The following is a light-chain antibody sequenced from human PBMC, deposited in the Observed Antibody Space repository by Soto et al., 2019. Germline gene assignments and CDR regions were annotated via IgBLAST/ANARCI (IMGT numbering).Light chain of an antibody. CDR2: AAS. CDR3: LQDYNYPRT. CDR1: QGIRNN. Sequence: AIQMTQSPSSLSASVGDRVTITCRASQGIRNNLGWYQQKPGKAPNLLIYAASSLQSGVPSRFSGSGSGTDFTLTISSLQPEDFATYYCLQDYNYPRTFGQGTKVEIK. V-gene: IGKV1-6*01. J-gene: IGKJ1*01.